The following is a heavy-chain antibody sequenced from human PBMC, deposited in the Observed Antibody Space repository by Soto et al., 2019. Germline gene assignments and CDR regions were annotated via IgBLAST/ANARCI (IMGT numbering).Heavy chain of an antibody. J-gene: IGHJ6*02. CDR3: AKAGGSTWDYGMDV. D-gene: IGHD2-15*01. Sequence: EVPLLESGGGLVQPGGSLRLSCAASGFTFSRHAMSWVRQAPGKGLEWVSAISGGGDSAYHADSVKGRFTISRDNSKNTLFLQMNSLRAEDTALYYCAKAGGSTWDYGMDVWGQGTTVTVSS. V-gene: IGHV3-23*01. CDR2: ISGGGDSA. CDR1: GFTFSRHA.